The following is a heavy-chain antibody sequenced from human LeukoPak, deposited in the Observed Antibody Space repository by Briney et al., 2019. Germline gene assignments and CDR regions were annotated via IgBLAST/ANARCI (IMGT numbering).Heavy chain of an antibody. CDR2: INPSGGST. D-gene: IGHD6-6*01. Sequence: ASVKVSCKASGYTFTSYYMHWVRQAPGQGLEWMGIINPSGGSTSYAQKFQGRVTMTRDMSTSTVYMELSSLRAEDTAVYYCARDLPKRGAARPDVDWFDPWGQGTLVTVSS. CDR1: GYTFTSYY. CDR3: ARDLPKRGAARPDVDWFDP. J-gene: IGHJ5*02. V-gene: IGHV1-46*01.